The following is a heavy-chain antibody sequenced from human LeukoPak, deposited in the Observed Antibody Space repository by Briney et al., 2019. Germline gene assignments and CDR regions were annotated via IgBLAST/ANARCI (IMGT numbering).Heavy chain of an antibody. CDR3: ARGGGSSGWYGFDY. D-gene: IGHD6-19*01. V-gene: IGHV3-13*05. Sequence: GGSLRLSCAASGYTFSSYDMHGVRQATGKGLEWVSAIGTAGDPYYPGSVKGRFTISRENAKNSLYLQMNSLRAGDTAVYYCARGGGSSGWYGFDYWGQGTLVTVSS. J-gene: IGHJ4*02. CDR2: IGTAGDP. CDR1: GYTFSSYD.